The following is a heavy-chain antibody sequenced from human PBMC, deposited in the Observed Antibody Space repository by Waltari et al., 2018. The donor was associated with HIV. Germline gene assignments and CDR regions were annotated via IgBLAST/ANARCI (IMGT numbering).Heavy chain of an antibody. V-gene: IGHV1-8*01. D-gene: IGHD4-17*01. CDR2: MNPKTGNT. CDR1: GYPFSDND. CDR3: ARQGAGDYGDYLFDY. Sequence: QVQLVQSGTEVKEPGASLKVSCKASGYPFSDNDIHWVRQAPGQGLEGMGWMNPKTGNTVLAQTLQGRVILTRDASMNTAYMELNNLTSGDTAVYYCARQGAGDYGDYLFDYWGQGTLLTVSS. J-gene: IGHJ4*02.